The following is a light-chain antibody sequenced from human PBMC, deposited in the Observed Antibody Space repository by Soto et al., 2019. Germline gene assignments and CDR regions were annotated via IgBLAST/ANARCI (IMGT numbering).Light chain of an antibody. CDR1: QSVSSSY. CDR3: QQYGSSL. Sequence: EIVLTQSPGTLSLSPGERATLSCRASQSVSSSYLAWYQQKPGQAPRLLIYGASSRATGIPDRFSGSGSGTDFTLTISSLEPEDFAVYYCQQYGSSLFGGGTKVEIK. J-gene: IGKJ4*01. V-gene: IGKV3-20*01. CDR2: GAS.